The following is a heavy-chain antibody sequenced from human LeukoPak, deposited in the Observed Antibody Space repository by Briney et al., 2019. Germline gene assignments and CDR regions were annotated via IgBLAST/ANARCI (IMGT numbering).Heavy chain of an antibody. Sequence: ASVKVSCKASGFTLTNCDINWVRQAPGQGLEWMGWMNPINGNTSYARKFQGRVTMTRDTSISTAYMELRSLTSEDTAIYYCVRDGEGVAISVNFWFDPWGQGTLVTVSS. CDR2: MNPINGNT. D-gene: IGHD3-10*01. J-gene: IGHJ5*02. CDR3: VRDGEGVAISVNFWFDP. V-gene: IGHV1-8*01. CDR1: GFTLTNCD.